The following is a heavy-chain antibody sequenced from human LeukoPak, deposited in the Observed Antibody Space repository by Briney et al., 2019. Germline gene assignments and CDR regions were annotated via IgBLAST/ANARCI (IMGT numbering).Heavy chain of an antibody. CDR3: ARDRQGASLVRGVYDY. V-gene: IGHV1-46*01. Sequence: ASVKVSCKASGYTFTSYYMHWVRQAPRQGLEWMGIINPSGGSKSYAQKFQGRVTMTRDTSTSTVYMELSSLRSEDTAVYYCARDRQGASLVRGVYDYWGQGTLDTVSS. CDR1: GYTFTSYY. CDR2: INPSGGSK. D-gene: IGHD3-10*01. J-gene: IGHJ4*02.